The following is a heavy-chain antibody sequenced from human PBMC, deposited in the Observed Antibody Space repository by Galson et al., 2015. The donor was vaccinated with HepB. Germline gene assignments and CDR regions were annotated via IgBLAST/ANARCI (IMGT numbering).Heavy chain of an antibody. J-gene: IGHJ5*02. CDR1: GFTFDDYT. CDR2: ISWDGGST. CDR3: AKGKPLGSSSPGWFDP. Sequence: LRLSCAASGFTFDDYTMHWVRQAPGKGLEWVSLISWDGGSTYYADSVKGRFTISRDNSKNSLYLQMNSLRTEDTALYYCAKGKPLGSSSPGWFDPWGQGTLVTVSS. V-gene: IGHV3-43*01. D-gene: IGHD6-13*01.